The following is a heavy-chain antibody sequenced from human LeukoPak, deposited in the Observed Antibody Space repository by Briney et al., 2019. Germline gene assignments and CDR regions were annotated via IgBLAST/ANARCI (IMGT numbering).Heavy chain of an antibody. CDR3: AREIVGYSYGHYFDY. Sequence: GGSLRLSCAASGFAFSSYAMHWVRQAPGKGLEWVAIISYDGITEDYSDSVKGRFSISRDNFKNTLFLQMNSLRAEDTAVYYCAREIVGYSYGHYFDYWGQGTLVTVSS. CDR2: ISYDGITE. V-gene: IGHV3-30*04. CDR1: GFAFSSYA. J-gene: IGHJ4*02. D-gene: IGHD5-18*01.